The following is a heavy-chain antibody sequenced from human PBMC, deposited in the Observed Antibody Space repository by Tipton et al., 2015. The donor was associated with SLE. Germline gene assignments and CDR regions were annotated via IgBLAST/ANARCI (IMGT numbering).Heavy chain of an antibody. CDR2: MYQTGTT. V-gene: IGHV4-39*07. CDR3: ARVKSIFGVVIIDY. J-gene: IGHJ4*02. Sequence: TLSLTCSVSGDSIGSCSHSWGWIRQPPGKGLEWVGNMYQTGTTDYNPSLKMPVPISIDTSKNQFSLKLSSVTAADTAVYYCARVKSIFGVVIIDYWGQGTLVTVSS. D-gene: IGHD3-3*01. CDR1: GDSIGSCSHS.